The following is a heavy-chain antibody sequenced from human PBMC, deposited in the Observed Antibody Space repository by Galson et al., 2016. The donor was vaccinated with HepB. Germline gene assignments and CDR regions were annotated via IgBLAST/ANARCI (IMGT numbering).Heavy chain of an antibody. D-gene: IGHD2-15*01. V-gene: IGHV3-53*01. CDR1: GFIVSNIY. J-gene: IGHJ4*02. CDR3: TKYSLAGVSSIDY. Sequence: SLRLSCAASGFIVSNIYMSWVRQAPGKGLEWVSVSYGDGSTYYAESVKGRFTISRDNSKNTLYLQMNSLRAEDTAVYYCTKYSLAGVSSIDYWGQGTLVTVSS. CDR2: SYGDGST.